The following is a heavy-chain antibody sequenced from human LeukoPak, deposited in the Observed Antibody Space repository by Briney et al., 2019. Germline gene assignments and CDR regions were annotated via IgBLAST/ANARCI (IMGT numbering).Heavy chain of an antibody. Sequence: SETLSLTCAVYGGSFSGYYWSWIRQPPGKGLEWIGEINHSGSTNYHPSLKSRVTISVDTSKNQSSLNLSSVTAVATAVYFCAIGPNTPNDYWGEGTLVTVSS. CDR3: AIGPNTPNDY. D-gene: IGHD5-18*01. V-gene: IGHV4-34*01. CDR2: INHSGST. CDR1: GGSFSGYY. J-gene: IGHJ4*02.